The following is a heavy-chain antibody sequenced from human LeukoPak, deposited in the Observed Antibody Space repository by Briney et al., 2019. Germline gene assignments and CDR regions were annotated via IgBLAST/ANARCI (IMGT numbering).Heavy chain of an antibody. CDR2: ISYDGSNK. J-gene: IGHJ6*02. V-gene: IGHV3-30-3*01. Sequence: PGGSLRLSCAASGFTFSGYPIHWVRQAPGKGLEWVAVISYDGSNKYYADSVKGRFTISRDNSKNTLCLQMNSLRAEDTAVYYCARGGGLDVWGQGATVTVSS. D-gene: IGHD3-16*01. CDR1: GFTFSGYP. CDR3: ARGGGLDV.